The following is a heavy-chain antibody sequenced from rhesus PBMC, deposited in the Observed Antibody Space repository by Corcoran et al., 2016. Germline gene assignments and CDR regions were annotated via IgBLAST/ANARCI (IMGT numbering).Heavy chain of an antibody. CDR2: INSSGRST. V-gene: IGHV4-169*01. Sequence: QLQLQESGPGLVKPSETLSVTCAVSGGSISRSYWSWIRKAPVKGLEWIGYINSSGRSTNYNPSLKSRVTLSVDTSKNQLSLKLSSVTAADTAVYYCARGPSGEYFEFWGQGALVTVSS. J-gene: IGHJ1*01. CDR3: ARGPSGEYFEF. CDR1: GGSISRSY.